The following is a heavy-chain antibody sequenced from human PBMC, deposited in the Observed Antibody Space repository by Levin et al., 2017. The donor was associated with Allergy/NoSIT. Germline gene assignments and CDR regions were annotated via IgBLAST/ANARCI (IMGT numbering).Heavy chain of an antibody. CDR1: GYTLIGLS. V-gene: IGHV1-24*01. D-gene: IGHD4-23*01. CDR3: STPENFGGDSGRSPYHYGLDV. J-gene: IGHJ6*02. CDR2: FDPDDGET. Sequence: ASVKVSCKVSGYTLIGLSMHWVRQSPGQGLEWMGGFDPDDGETIYAQKFQGRLTLTEDTSTDTAYMEMRSLRSEDTAVYYCSTPENFGGDSGRSPYHYGLDVWGQGTTVTVTS.